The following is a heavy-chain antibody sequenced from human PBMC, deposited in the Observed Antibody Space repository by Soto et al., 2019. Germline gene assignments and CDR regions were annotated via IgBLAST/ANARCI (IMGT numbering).Heavy chain of an antibody. CDR1: GGSFSGYY. D-gene: IGHD6-19*01. J-gene: IGHJ4*02. Sequence: SETLSLTCAVYGGSFSGYYWSWIRQPPGKGLEWIGEINHSGSTNYNPPLKSRVTISVDTSKNQFSLKLSSVTAADTAVYYCARVSIVGYSSGWYAIDYWGQGTLVTVSS. CDR3: ARVSIVGYSSGWYAIDY. V-gene: IGHV4-34*01. CDR2: INHSGST.